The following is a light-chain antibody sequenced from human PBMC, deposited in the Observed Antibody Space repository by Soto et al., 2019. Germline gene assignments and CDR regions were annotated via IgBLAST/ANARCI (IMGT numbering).Light chain of an antibody. V-gene: IGKV1-27*01. J-gene: IGKJ1*01. CDR3: QKYDSGPT. CDR2: AAS. CDR1: QGIGKS. Sequence: DIQMTQSPSSLSASRGDRVTITCRPSQGIGKSLAWYQQKPGTPPKLLIQAASTLQPGVPSRFSGSGSGTYCTLTISSLQPEDVATYYCQKYDSGPTFGPGTKVEIK.